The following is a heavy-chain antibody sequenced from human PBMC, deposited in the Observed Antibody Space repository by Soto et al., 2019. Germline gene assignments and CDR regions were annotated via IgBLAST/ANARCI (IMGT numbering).Heavy chain of an antibody. J-gene: IGHJ4*02. V-gene: IGHV4-31*03. CDR3: ARSHLYCIGGSCYQHYKYFDY. D-gene: IGHD2-15*01. Sequence: PSETLSLTCTVSGGSISSGGYYWSWIRHHPGKGLEWIGYIYYSGSTYYNPSLKSRVTISVDTSKNQFSLKLSSVTAADTAVYYCARSHLYCIGGSCYQHYKYFDYWGQGTLVTVSS. CDR1: GGSISSGGYY. CDR2: IYYSGST.